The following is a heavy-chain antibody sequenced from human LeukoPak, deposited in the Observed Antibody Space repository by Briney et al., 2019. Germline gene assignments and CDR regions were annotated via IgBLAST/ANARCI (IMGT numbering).Heavy chain of an antibody. D-gene: IGHD3-3*01. CDR3: ARDPTIFGVVIPHFDY. CDR2: ISGSGGST. Sequence: GGSLRLSCAASGFTFSSYAMSWVRQAPGKGLEWVSAISGSGGSTYYADSVKGRFTISRDNSKNTLYLQMNSLRAEDTAVYYCARDPTIFGVVIPHFDYWGQGTLVTVSS. J-gene: IGHJ4*02. CDR1: GFTFSSYA. V-gene: IGHV3-23*01.